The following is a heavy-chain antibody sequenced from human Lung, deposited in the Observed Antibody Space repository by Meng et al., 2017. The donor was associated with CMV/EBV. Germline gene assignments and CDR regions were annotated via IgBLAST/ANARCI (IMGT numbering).Heavy chain of an antibody. D-gene: IGHD3-3*01. CDR1: GFTFSSYG. J-gene: IGHJ6*02. CDR3: AKETGPISGGYYYYGIDV. Sequence: GESLKISCAASGFTFSSYGMHWVRQAPGKGLEGVAFIRYDGKNEYYADSVKGRFSISRDDSKNTLYLQMNSLRPEDTAVYYCAKETGPISGGYYYYGIDVWGQGTXVTVYS. CDR2: IRYDGKNE. V-gene: IGHV3-30*02.